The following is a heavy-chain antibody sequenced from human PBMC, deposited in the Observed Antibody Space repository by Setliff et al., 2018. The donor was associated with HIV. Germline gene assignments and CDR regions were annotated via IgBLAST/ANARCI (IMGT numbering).Heavy chain of an antibody. CDR1: GGSIRSYY. CDR2: VFYNGDT. J-gene: IGHJ6*03. V-gene: IGHV4-59*01. D-gene: IGHD3-22*01. CDR3: ARARTPYYYDSSAYYFNYYYMDV. Sequence: SETLSLTCTVSGGSIRSYYWSWIRQSPGKGLEWIGYVFYNGDTAYNPSLKSRLTISVDTSKSQFSLKLSSVTAADTAVYYCARARTPYYYDSSAYYFNYYYMDVWDKGTTVTVSS.